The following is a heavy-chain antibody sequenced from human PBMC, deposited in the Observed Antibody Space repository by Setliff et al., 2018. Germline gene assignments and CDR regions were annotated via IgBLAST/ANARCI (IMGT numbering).Heavy chain of an antibody. Sequence: LRLSCAASGFTFSSYSMNWVRQAPGKGLEWVSYISSSGSTIYYADAVKGRFTISRDNAKYSLYLQMNSLRAEDTAVYYCARDFGSHFFDYWGQGTLVTVSS. J-gene: IGHJ4*02. CDR1: GFTFSSYS. D-gene: IGHD3-16*01. V-gene: IGHV3-48*04. CDR3: ARDFGSHFFDY. CDR2: ISSSGSTI.